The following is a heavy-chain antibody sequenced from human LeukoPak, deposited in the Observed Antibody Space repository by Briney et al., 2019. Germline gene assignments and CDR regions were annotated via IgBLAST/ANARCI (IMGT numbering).Heavy chain of an antibody. J-gene: IGHJ4*02. Sequence: GGSLRLSCAASGFTFSSYAMHWVRQAPGKGLEWVAVISYDGSDKYYADSVKGRFTISRDNSKNTLYLQMNSLRAEDTAVYYCARAVVVYGYSYGLDYWGQGTLVTASS. CDR3: ARAVVVYGYSYGLDY. CDR1: GFTFSSYA. V-gene: IGHV3-30*04. CDR2: ISYDGSDK. D-gene: IGHD5-18*01.